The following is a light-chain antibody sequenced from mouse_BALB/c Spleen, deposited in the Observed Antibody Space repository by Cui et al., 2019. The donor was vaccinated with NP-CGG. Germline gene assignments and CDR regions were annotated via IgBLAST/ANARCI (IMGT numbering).Light chain of an antibody. Sequence: QAVVTPESALTTFPGETVTLTCRSSTGAVTTSNYANWVQEKPDHLFTGLIGGTNNRPPGVPARFSGSLIGDKAALTITGTQTEDEAIYFCALWYSNHWVFGGGTKLTVL. CDR3: ALWYSNHWV. J-gene: IGLJ1*01. CDR2: GTN. CDR1: TGAVTTSNY. V-gene: IGLV1*01.